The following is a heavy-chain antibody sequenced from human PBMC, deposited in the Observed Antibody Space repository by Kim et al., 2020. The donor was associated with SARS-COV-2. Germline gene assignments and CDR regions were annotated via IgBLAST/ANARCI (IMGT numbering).Heavy chain of an antibody. V-gene: IGHV4-39*01. CDR1: GGSISSSSYY. J-gene: IGHJ5*02. Sequence: SETLSLTCTVSGGSISSSSYYWGWIRQPPGKGLEWIGSIYYSGSTYYNPSLKSRVTISVDTSKNQFSLKLSSVTAADTAVYYCACGYSSSWHRRSTGAGWFDPWGQGTLVTVSS. CDR2: IYYSGST. CDR3: ACGYSSSWHRRSTGAGWFDP. D-gene: IGHD6-13*01.